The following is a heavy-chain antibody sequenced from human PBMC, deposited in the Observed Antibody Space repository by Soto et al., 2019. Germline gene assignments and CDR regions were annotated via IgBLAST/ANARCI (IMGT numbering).Heavy chain of an antibody. CDR3: ARERPDGSRLDP. CDR2: IYYSGST. J-gene: IGHJ5*02. Sequence: QVQLQESGPGLVKPSQTLSLTCTVSGGSISSGDYYWSWIRQPPGKGLEWIGYIYYSGSTYYNPSLKSPGTISVDTSQNQFSLKLSSVTAADTAVYYCARERPDGSRLDPWGQGTLVTVSS. V-gene: IGHV4-30-4*01. D-gene: IGHD6-13*01. CDR1: GGSISSGDYY.